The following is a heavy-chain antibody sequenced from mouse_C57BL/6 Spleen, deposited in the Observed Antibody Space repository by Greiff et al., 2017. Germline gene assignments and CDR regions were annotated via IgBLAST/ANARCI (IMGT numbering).Heavy chain of an antibody. J-gene: IGHJ2*01. CDR3: ARQGGESDYDY. CDR2: ISSGGSYT. D-gene: IGHD2-13*01. V-gene: IGHV5-6*01. CDR1: GFTFSSYG. Sequence: EVQLVQPGGDLVMPGGSLKLSCAASGFTFSSYGMSWVRQTPDQRLEWVATISSGGSYTYYPDTLQGRFPISGDNAKNTLYLQMSSLNAEDTAMYYCARQGGESDYDYWGQGTTLTVAS.